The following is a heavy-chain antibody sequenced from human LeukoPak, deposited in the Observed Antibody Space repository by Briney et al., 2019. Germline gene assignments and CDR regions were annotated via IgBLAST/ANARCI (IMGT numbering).Heavy chain of an antibody. J-gene: IGHJ3*02. CDR2: INHSGCT. D-gene: IGHD2/OR15-2a*01. CDR3: ARNSPAIGTRDAFDT. V-gene: IGHV4-34*01. Sequence: SETLSLTCAVYGGSFSGYYWSWLRQPPGKGLEWIGEINHSGCTNYNPSLKSRVTISVETSKNQFSLKLSSVTAADTAVYYCARNSPAIGTRDAFDTWGQGTMVTVSS. CDR1: GGSFSGYY.